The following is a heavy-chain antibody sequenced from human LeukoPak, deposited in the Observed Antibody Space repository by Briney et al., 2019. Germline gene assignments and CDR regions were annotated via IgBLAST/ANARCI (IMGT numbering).Heavy chain of an antibody. J-gene: IGHJ4*02. CDR1: GFTFGGHE. Sequence: SGGSLRLSCAASGFTFGGHEMNLVRQAPGKGLEWLSYISTTGSTIYYADSVKGRFTISRDNAKNSLYLQMNSLRVEDTAVYYCARADPYGDSTPDFWGQGTPVTVSS. CDR2: ISTTGSTI. CDR3: ARADPYGDSTPDF. V-gene: IGHV3-48*03. D-gene: IGHD4-17*01.